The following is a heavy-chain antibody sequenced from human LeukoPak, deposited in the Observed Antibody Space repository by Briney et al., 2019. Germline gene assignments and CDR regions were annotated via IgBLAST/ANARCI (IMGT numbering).Heavy chain of an antibody. Sequence: SETLSLTCTVSGGSISSGSYFWSWIRQPAGTGLEWIGRIYTSGSTNYNPSLKSRVTISPDTSKNQFSLKLSSVTAADTAVYYCARELAGYGKLDYRGQGILVTVSS. CDR3: ARELAGYGKLDY. CDR2: IYTSGST. CDR1: GGSISSGSYF. J-gene: IGHJ4*02. V-gene: IGHV4-61*02. D-gene: IGHD5-12*01.